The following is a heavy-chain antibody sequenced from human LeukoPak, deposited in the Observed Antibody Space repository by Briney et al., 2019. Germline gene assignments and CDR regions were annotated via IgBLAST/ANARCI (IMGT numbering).Heavy chain of an antibody. Sequence: GGSLRLSCAASGFTFSSYAMSWVRQAPGKGLEWVSAISGSGGSTYYADSVKGRFTISGDNSKNTLYLQMNSLRAEDTAVYYCAKDSPEAHFWSGYTFYFDYWGQGTLVTVSS. V-gene: IGHV3-23*01. CDR2: ISGSGGST. CDR3: AKDSPEAHFWSGYTFYFDY. D-gene: IGHD3-3*02. CDR1: GFTFSSYA. J-gene: IGHJ4*02.